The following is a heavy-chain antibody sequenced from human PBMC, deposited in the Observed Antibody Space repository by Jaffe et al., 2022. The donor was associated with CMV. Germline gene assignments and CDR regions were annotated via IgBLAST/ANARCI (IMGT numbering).Heavy chain of an antibody. CDR1: GFTVSSNY. CDR3: ARDLGGYCSGGSCLNYYYYYYMDV. Sequence: EVQLVESGGGLVQPGGSLRLSCAASGFTVSSNYMSWVRQAPGKGLEWVSVIYSGGSTYYADSVKGRFTISRDNSKNTLYLQMNSLRAEDTAVYYCARDLGGYCSGGSCLNYYYYYYMDVWGKGTTVTVSS. V-gene: IGHV3-66*01. D-gene: IGHD2-15*01. J-gene: IGHJ6*03. CDR2: IYSGGST.